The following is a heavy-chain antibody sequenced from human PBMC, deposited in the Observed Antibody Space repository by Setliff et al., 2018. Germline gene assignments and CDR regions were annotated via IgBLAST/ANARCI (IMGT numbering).Heavy chain of an antibody. CDR1: GYTFTSHY. CDR3: ARDVFPYHYEGAFDI. D-gene: IGHD3-22*01. V-gene: IGHV1-46*01. Sequence: GASVKVSCKASGYTFTSHYMHWVRQAPGLGLEWMGTINPSSGRTSYAQKFQGRVTMTRDTSTSTVYRDMSSLGSEGTAVYYCARDVFPYHYEGAFDIWGQGTMVTVSS. CDR2: INPSSGRT. J-gene: IGHJ3*02.